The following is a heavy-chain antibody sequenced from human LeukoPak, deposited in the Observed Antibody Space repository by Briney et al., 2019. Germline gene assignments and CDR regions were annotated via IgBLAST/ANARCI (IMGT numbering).Heavy chain of an antibody. D-gene: IGHD3-3*01. CDR2: INWNGGST. Sequence: GGSLRLSCAASGFTFDDYGMSWVRQAPGKGLEWVSGINWNGGSTGYADSVKGRFTISRDNAKNSLYLQMNGLRAEDTAVYYCATPRGDFWSGYSYFDYWGQGTLVTVSS. CDR3: ATPRGDFWSGYSYFDY. J-gene: IGHJ4*02. CDR1: GFTFDDYG. V-gene: IGHV3-20*04.